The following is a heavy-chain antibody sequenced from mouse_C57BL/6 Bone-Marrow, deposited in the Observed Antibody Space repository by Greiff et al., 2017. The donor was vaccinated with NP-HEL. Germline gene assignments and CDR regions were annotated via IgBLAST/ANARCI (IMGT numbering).Heavy chain of an antibody. CDR2: IRSKSNNYAT. CDR3: VRLPHWDYGSSYGAY. CDR1: GFSFNTYA. V-gene: IGHV10-1*01. Sequence: EVKVEESGGGLVQPKGSLKLSCAASGFSFNTYAMNWVRQAPGKGLEWVARIRSKSNNYATYYADSVKDRFTISRDDSESMLYLQMNNLKTEDTAMYYCVRLPHWDYGSSYGAYWGQGTLVTVSA. D-gene: IGHD1-1*01. J-gene: IGHJ3*01.